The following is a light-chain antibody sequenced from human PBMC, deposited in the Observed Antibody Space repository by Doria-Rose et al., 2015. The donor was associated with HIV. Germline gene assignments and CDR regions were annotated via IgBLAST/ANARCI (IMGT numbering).Light chain of an antibody. CDR1: QSFSSTY. V-gene: IGKV3-20*01. CDR3: HQYGTSWT. J-gene: IGKJ1*01. Sequence: LTQSPGTLSLSPGERATLSCRASQSFSSTYLAWYQQKPGQAPSLLIYDGSTSATGIPDRFSASGSATDFTLTINRLEPEDFALYYCHQYGTSWTFGQGTKVEI. CDR2: DGS.